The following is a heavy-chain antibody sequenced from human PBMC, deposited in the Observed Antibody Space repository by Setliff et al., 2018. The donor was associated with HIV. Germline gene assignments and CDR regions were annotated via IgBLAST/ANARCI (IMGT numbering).Heavy chain of an antibody. CDR3: AREADHIWRYYFDY. CDR2: INHSGTT. D-gene: IGHD3-10*01. J-gene: IGHJ4*02. Sequence: PSETLSLTCAVYGGSFSDSYWSWIRQPPGKGLEWIGEINHSGTTNYNPSLKSRVTISVDTSTNQFSLKLSSVTAADTAVYYCAREADHIWRYYFDYWGRGTLVTVSS. V-gene: IGHV4-34*01. CDR1: GGSFSDSY.